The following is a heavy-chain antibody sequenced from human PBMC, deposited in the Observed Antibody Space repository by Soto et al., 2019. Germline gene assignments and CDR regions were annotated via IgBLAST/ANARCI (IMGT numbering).Heavy chain of an antibody. CDR3: ARDSFYSGYDYGRDENYYYYGMDV. CDR1: GGTFSSYA. Sequence: SVKVSCKASGGTFSSYAISWVRQAPGQGLEWMGGIIPIFGTANYAQKFQGRVTITADESTSTAYMELSSLRSEDTAVYYCARDSFYSGYDYGRDENYYYYGMDVWGQGTTVTVSS. D-gene: IGHD5-12*01. J-gene: IGHJ6*02. V-gene: IGHV1-69*13. CDR2: IIPIFGTA.